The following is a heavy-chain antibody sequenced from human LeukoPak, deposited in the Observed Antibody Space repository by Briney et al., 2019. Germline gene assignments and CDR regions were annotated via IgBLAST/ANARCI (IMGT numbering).Heavy chain of an antibody. CDR2: IYYSGST. CDR1: GGSISSGGYY. V-gene: IGHV4-31*03. Sequence: SQTLSLTCTVSGGSISSGGYYWSWIRQHPGKGLEWIGYIYYSGSTYYNPSLKSRVTISVDTSKNQFSLELSSVTAADTAVYYCARGNLQHAFDIWGQGTMVTVSS. CDR3: ARGNLQHAFDI. J-gene: IGHJ3*02.